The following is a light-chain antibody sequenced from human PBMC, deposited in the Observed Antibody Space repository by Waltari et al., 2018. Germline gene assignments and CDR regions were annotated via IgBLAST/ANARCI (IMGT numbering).Light chain of an antibody. Sequence: SYVLTQPPSVSVALGQTAPITCGGNHLGNKVVNWYRQRPGQAPVLVVYLTSDRHHGIPEQFSGSNSGNTATLTISRVEAGDEADYYCQVWDSNIWVFGGGTKVTVL. V-gene: IGLV3-21*02. CDR1: HLGNKV. CDR3: QVWDSNIWV. CDR2: LTS. J-gene: IGLJ3*02.